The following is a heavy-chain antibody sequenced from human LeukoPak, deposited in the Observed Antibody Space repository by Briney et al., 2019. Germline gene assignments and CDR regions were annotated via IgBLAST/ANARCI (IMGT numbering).Heavy chain of an antibody. CDR1: GGSISSGDYY. D-gene: IGHD1-14*01. CDR2: VYYSGST. V-gene: IGHV4-30-4*01. Sequence: SETLSLTCTVSGGSISSGDYYWSWIRQPPGKGLEWIGYVYYSGSTYYNPSLKSRVTISVDTSKNQFSLKLSSVTAADTAVYYCARDLGSGGFDYWGQGTLVTVSS. CDR3: ARDLGSGGFDY. J-gene: IGHJ4*02.